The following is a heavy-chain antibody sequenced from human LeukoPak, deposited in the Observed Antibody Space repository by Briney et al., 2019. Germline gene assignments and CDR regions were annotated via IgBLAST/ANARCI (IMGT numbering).Heavy chain of an antibody. CDR2: IIPIFGTA. CDR3: ASAIAVAGPDALDI. V-gene: IGHV1-69*05. J-gene: IGHJ3*02. D-gene: IGHD6-19*01. Sequence: ASVKVSCKASGGTFSSYAISWVRQAPGQGLEWMGGIIPIFGTANYAQRFQGRVSITTDESTSTAYMELSSLKASDTAMYYCASAIAVAGPDALDIWGQGTMVTVSS. CDR1: GGTFSSYA.